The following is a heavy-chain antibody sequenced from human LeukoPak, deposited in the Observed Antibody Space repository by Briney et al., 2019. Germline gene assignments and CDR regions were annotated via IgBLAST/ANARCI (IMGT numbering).Heavy chain of an antibody. J-gene: IGHJ4*02. D-gene: IGHD3-10*01. CDR1: GYSFTSYW. CDR2: IDPSDSYT. Sequence: GESLWISCKGSGYSFTSYWISWVRQMPGKGLEWMGRIDPSDSYTNYSPSFQGHVTISADKSISTAYLQWSSLKASDTAMYYCARQGLLWFGELLPPFDYWGQGTLVTVSS. CDR3: ARQGLLWFGELLPPFDY. V-gene: IGHV5-10-1*01.